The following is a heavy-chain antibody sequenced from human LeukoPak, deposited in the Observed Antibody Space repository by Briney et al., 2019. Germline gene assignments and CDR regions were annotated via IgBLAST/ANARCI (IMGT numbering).Heavy chain of an antibody. CDR2: MNPNSGNT. J-gene: IGHJ5*02. CDR3: ARGLGLLWFGELLGNWFDP. D-gene: IGHD3-10*01. CDR1: GYTFTSYD. V-gene: IGHV1-8*01. Sequence: AASVKVSCTASGYTFTSYDINWVRQATGQGLEWMGWMNPNSGNTGYAQKFQGRVTMTRNTSISTAYMELSSLRSEDTAVYYCARGLGLLWFGELLGNWFDPWGQGTLVTVSS.